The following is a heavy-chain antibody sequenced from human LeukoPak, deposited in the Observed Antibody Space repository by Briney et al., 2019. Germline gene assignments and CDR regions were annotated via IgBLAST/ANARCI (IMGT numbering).Heavy chain of an antibody. J-gene: IGHJ4*02. V-gene: IGHV3-23*01. CDR3: AKESSQWLVPY. Sequence: PGGSLRLSCAASGFTFSTYAMTWVRQAPGKGLDWVSGITGNGGSTYYADSVKGRFTISRDNSKNTLYLQMDSLRAEDTAVYYCAKESSQWLVPYWGRGTLVTVSS. D-gene: IGHD6-19*01. CDR1: GFTFSTYA. CDR2: ITGNGGST.